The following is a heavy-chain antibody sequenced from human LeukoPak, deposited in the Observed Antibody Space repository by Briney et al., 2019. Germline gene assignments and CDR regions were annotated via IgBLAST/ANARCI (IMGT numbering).Heavy chain of an antibody. CDR1: EFTFSNYA. D-gene: IGHD2-21*02. CDR2: ISYDGSNK. Sequence: PGGSLRFSCEASEFTFSNYAMHWARQAPGKGLEWVAVISYDGSNKYYADSVKGRFTISRDNSKNTLYLQMNSLRPEDTALYYCARVSERLLPSFKWFDPWGQGTLVTVSS. CDR3: ARVSERLLPSFKWFDP. V-gene: IGHV3-30-3*01. J-gene: IGHJ5*02.